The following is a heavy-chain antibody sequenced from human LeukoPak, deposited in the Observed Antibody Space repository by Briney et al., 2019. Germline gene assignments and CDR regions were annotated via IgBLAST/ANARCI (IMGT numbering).Heavy chain of an antibody. CDR1: GGSISSSNW. V-gene: IGHV4-4*02. Sequence: SETLSLTCAVSGGSISSSNWWSWVRQPPGEGLEWIGEIYHSGSTNYNPSLKSRVTISVDKSKNQFSLKLSSVTAADTAVYYCACRGYSYGYPDAFDIWGQGTMVTVSS. D-gene: IGHD5-18*01. CDR3: ACRGYSYGYPDAFDI. J-gene: IGHJ3*02. CDR2: IYHSGST.